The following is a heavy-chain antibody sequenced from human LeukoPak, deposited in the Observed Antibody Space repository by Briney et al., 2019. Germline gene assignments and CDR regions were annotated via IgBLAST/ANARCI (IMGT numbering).Heavy chain of an antibody. CDR2: IYTSGTT. CDR1: DDSMSSYF. V-gene: IGHV4-4*07. CDR3: ARGPNYPSPSPFDY. Sequence: SETLSLTCTVSDDSMSSYFWSWIRQPAGNGLEWIGRIYTSGTTNYNPPLKSRVTISRDTSKNQFSLKLSSLTAADTAMYYCARGPNYPSPSPFDYWGQGTLVTVSS. J-gene: IGHJ4*02. D-gene: IGHD5-24*01.